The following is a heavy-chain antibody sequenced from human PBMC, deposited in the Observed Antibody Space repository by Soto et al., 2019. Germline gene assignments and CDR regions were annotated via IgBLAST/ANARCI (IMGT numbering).Heavy chain of an antibody. CDR3: ARKFWSGPHDAFDI. Sequence: GASVKVSCKASGYTFTSYAIHWVRQAPGQRLEWMGGINAIYGNTKYAQKFQGRVTITADESTSTAYMELSSLRSEDTAVYYCARKFWSGPHDAFDIWGQGTMVTVSS. J-gene: IGHJ3*02. D-gene: IGHD3-3*01. V-gene: IGHV1-3*01. CDR1: GYTFTSYA. CDR2: INAIYGNT.